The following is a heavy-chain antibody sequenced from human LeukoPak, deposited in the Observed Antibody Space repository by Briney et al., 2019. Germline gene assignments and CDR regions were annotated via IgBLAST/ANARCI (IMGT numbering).Heavy chain of an antibody. CDR1: GGSFSGYY. Sequence: PSETLSLTCAVYGGSFSGYYWSWIRQPPGKGLEWIGEINHSGSTNYNPSLKSRVTISVDTSKNQFSLKLSSVTAAGTAVYYCVIFAGYWGQGTLVTVSS. V-gene: IGHV4-34*01. CDR3: VIFAGY. J-gene: IGHJ4*02. CDR2: INHSGST.